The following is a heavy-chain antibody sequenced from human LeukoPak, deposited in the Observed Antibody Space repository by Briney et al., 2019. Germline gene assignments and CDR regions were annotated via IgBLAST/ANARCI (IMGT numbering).Heavy chain of an antibody. D-gene: IGHD1-14*01. CDR1: GYTLTELS. V-gene: IGHV1-24*01. CDR3: ATDPAGGNPSYYFDY. Sequence: ASVKVSCKVSGYTLTELSMHWVRPAPGKGLEWMGGFDPEDGETIYAQKFQGRVTMTEDTSTDTAYMELSSLRSEDTAVYYCATDPAGGNPSYYFDYWGQGTLVTVSS. CDR2: FDPEDGET. J-gene: IGHJ4*02.